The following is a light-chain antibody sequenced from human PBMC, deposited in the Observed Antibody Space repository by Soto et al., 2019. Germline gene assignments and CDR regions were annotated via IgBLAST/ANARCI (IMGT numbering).Light chain of an antibody. CDR3: KSYAGSNTYV. V-gene: IGLV2-8*01. Sequence: QSALTQPPSASGSPGESVIISCTGTKNDIGVYDFVSWYQHHAGKAPRLIIYEVVQRPSGVPDRFSGSKSGNTASLTVSGLQAAYEADYFCKSYAGSNTYVFGSGTKLTVL. CDR2: EVV. CDR1: KNDIGVYDF. J-gene: IGLJ6*01.